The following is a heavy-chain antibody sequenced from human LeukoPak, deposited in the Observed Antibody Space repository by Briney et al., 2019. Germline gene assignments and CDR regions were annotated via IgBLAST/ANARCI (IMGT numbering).Heavy chain of an antibody. CDR3: ARQGYDFWSGYFMRGNNWFDP. J-gene: IGHJ5*02. Sequence: GGSLRLSCAASGFTFSDYYMSWLRQAPGKGLEWVSYISSSGSTIYYADSVKGRFTISRDNAKNSLYLQMNSLRAEDTAVYYCARQGYDFWSGYFMRGNNWFDPWGQGTLVTVSS. V-gene: IGHV3-11*04. D-gene: IGHD3-3*01. CDR2: ISSSGSTI. CDR1: GFTFSDYY.